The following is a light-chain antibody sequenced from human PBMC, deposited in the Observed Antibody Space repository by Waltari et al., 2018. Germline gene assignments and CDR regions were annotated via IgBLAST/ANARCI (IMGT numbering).Light chain of an antibody. V-gene: IGKV3-20*01. CDR1: QSVSSY. Sequence: EIVLTQSPGTLSLSPGERATLSCRASQSVSSYLAWYQQKPGQAPRLLIYGASSRATGIPDRFSGSGSGTDFTLTISRLEPEDFAVYYCQQYGSSFWTFGQGTKVEIK. CDR2: GAS. CDR3: QQYGSSFWT. J-gene: IGKJ1*01.